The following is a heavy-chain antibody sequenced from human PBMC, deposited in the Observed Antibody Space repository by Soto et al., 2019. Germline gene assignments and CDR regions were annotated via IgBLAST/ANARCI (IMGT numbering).Heavy chain of an antibody. D-gene: IGHD2-15*01. Sequence: GGSLRISCTASGFTFFDYAISLFRQAPVKWLEWIIFIRNKAYRGTTKYAASVRGRFTISRDDSKSIAYLQMNSLKTEDTAVYYCTRGDMALNDYWGQGTLVTVSS. CDR1: GFTFFDYA. J-gene: IGHJ4*02. V-gene: IGHV3-49*03. CDR3: TRGDMALNDY. CDR2: IRNKAYRGTT.